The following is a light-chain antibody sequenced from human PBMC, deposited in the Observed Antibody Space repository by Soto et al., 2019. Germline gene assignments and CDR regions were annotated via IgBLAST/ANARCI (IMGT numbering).Light chain of an antibody. Sequence: DIHLTQSPSFRSASVGDRVTITCRASQSISSYLYWYQQKPGKAPKFLISAASSLQSGVPSRFSGSGSGTDFTLTISNLQPEDFASDSCQQSYSTPWTFGRGTKVDIK. V-gene: IGKV1-39*01. CDR1: QSISSY. J-gene: IGKJ1*01. CDR3: QQSYSTPWT. CDR2: AAS.